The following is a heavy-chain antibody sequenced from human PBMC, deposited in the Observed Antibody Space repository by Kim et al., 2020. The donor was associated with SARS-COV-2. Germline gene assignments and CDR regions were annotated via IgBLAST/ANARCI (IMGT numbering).Heavy chain of an antibody. Sequence: SETLSLTCTVSGGSISSSSYYWGWIRQPPGKGLEWIGSIYYSGSTYYNPSLKSRVTISVDTSKNQFSLKLSSVTAADTAVYYCARTSNMDSSSWYYYGMDVWGQGTTVTVSS. CDR3: ARTSNMDSSSWYYYGMDV. D-gene: IGHD6-13*01. CDR2: IYYSGST. J-gene: IGHJ6*02. CDR1: GGSISSSSYY. V-gene: IGHV4-39*01.